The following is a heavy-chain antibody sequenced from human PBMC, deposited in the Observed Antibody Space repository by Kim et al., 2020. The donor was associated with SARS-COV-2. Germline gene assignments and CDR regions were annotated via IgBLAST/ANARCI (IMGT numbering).Heavy chain of an antibody. CDR3: ARDRGLEYQSWFDP. Sequence: SETLSLTCTVSGGSISSGGYYWSWIRQHPGKGLEWIGYIYYSGSTYYNPSLKSRVTISVDTSKNQFSLKLSSVTAADTAVYYCARDRGLEYQSWFDPWGQGTLVTVSS. D-gene: IGHD2-2*01. J-gene: IGHJ5*02. V-gene: IGHV4-31*03. CDR2: IYYSGST. CDR1: GGSISSGGYY.